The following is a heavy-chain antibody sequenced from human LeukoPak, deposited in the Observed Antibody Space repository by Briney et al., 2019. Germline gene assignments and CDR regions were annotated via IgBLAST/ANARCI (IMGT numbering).Heavy chain of an antibody. CDR1: GGSISNYY. CDR3: ARRRYYDSWFDP. J-gene: IGHJ5*02. V-gene: IGHV4-59*08. Sequence: SETLSLTCTVSGGSISNYYWSWIRQPPGKGLEWIGYIYYSGSTNYNPSLKSRVTISVDTSKNQFSLKLSSVTAADTAVYYCARRRYYDSWFDPWGQGTLVTVSS. CDR2: IYYSGST. D-gene: IGHD3-22*01.